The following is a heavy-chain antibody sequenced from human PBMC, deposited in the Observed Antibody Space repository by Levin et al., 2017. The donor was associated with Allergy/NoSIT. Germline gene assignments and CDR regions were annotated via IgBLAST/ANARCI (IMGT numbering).Heavy chain of an antibody. Sequence: KPSETLSLTCTVSGGSISSYYWSWIRQPPGKGLEWIGYIYSSESTNYNPSLKSRVTISVDTSKNQFSLKLNSVTAADTAVYYCAREVVAGSLGAFDIWGQGTMVTVSS. CDR2: IYSSEST. V-gene: IGHV4-59*01. CDR3: AREVVAGSLGAFDI. CDR1: GGSISSYY. J-gene: IGHJ3*02. D-gene: IGHD6-19*01.